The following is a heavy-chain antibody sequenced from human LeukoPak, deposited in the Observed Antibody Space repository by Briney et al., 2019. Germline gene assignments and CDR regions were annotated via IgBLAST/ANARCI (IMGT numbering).Heavy chain of an antibody. D-gene: IGHD6-19*01. CDR1: GGSISIFY. V-gene: IGHV4-59*01. J-gene: IGHJ4*02. CDR2: IYYSGTT. CDR3: ARIDAVAATPTSFDY. Sequence: PSETLSLTCTVSGGSISIFYWSWIRQPPGKGLGWIGDIYYSGTTNYNPSLKSRLTISLDTSKNQFSLRLTSVTAADTAVYYCARIDAVAATPTSFDYWGQGTLVTVSS.